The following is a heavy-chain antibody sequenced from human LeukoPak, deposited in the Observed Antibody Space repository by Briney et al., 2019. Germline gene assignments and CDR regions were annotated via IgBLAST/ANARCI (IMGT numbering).Heavy chain of an antibody. CDR3: AKNEGYQPLWGWFDP. CDR1: GFTFSSYA. J-gene: IGHJ5*02. Sequence: PGGSLRLSCAASGFTFSSYAMSWVRQAPGKGLEWVSAISGSGGSTYYADSVKGRFTISRDNSKNTLYLQMNSLRAEDTAVYYCAKNEGYQPLWGWFDPWGQGTLVTVSS. V-gene: IGHV3-23*01. CDR2: ISGSGGST. D-gene: IGHD2-2*01.